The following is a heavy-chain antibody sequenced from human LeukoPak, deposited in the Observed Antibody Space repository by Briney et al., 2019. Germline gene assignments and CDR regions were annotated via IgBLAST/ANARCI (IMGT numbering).Heavy chain of an antibody. CDR1: GYTFTSYD. CDR2: MSPNSANT. Sequence: ASVRVSCTASGYTFTSYDINWVRQAPGQGLEWMGWMSPNSANTVYAQRFQGRVTMTRNTSISTAYMELSSLRSEDTAVYYCARGQWNYYYYYMDVWGKGTTVTVSS. CDR3: ARGQWNYYYYYMDV. V-gene: IGHV1-8*01. J-gene: IGHJ6*03. D-gene: IGHD6-19*01.